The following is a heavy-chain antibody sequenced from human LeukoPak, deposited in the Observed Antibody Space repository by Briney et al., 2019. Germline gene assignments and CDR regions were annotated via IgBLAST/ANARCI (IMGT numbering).Heavy chain of an antibody. J-gene: IGHJ4*02. V-gene: IGHV3-74*01. Sequence: GGSLRLSCVASGFTFSSYWMHWVRQDPRKGLVWVSRINGDGRNINYADSVRGRFTISRDNAKNTLYLQMNTLRVEDTAVYYCARGRYCSSSNCHYFDYWGQGTLVTVSS. D-gene: IGHD2-2*01. CDR2: INGDGRNI. CDR1: GFTFSSYW. CDR3: ARGRYCSSSNCHYFDY.